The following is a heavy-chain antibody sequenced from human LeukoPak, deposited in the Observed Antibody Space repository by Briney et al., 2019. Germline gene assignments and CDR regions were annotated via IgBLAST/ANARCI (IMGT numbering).Heavy chain of an antibody. Sequence: SGGSLRLSCAASGFTFSDYGMTWVRQAPGKGLEWVSGINWNGGSTGYADSVKGRFTISRDNAKNSLYLQMNSLRAEDTALYYCARGFSYSSAWYGAYHFDYWGQGTLVTVSS. CDR2: INWNGGST. CDR3: ARGFSYSSAWYGAYHFDY. J-gene: IGHJ4*02. D-gene: IGHD6-19*01. V-gene: IGHV3-20*04. CDR1: GFTFSDYG.